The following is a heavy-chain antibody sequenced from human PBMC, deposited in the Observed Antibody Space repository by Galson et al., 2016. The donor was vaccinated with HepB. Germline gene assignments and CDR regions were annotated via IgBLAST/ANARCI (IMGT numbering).Heavy chain of an antibody. CDR2: IQTDGIEK. J-gene: IGHJ4*02. CDR1: GFTFRSYS. CDR3: ARDAYWSFYF. Sequence: SLRLSCAASGFTFRSYSMRWARQTPGKGLEWVANIQTDGIEKYYADSVKGRFTLSRDNVENLLYLQMTYLTAEDTALYYCARDAYWSFYFWGRGTLVTVSS. V-gene: IGHV3-7*01. D-gene: IGHD2-8*02.